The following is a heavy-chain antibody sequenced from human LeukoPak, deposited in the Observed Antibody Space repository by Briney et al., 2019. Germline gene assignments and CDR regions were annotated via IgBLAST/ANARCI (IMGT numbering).Heavy chain of an antibody. D-gene: IGHD1-26*01. V-gene: IGHV4-39*01. CDR1: GGSIRSSYYY. J-gene: IGHJ4*02. CDR2: IYDSGST. Sequence: SETLSLTCTVSGGSIRSSYYYWGWIRQPPGKGLEWIGSIYDSGSTYYNPSLKSRVTISVDTSKNQFSLKVSSVTAADTAVYYCARGLYSRSWRNPPIDYWGQGTVVTVSS. CDR3: ARGLYSRSWRNPPIDY.